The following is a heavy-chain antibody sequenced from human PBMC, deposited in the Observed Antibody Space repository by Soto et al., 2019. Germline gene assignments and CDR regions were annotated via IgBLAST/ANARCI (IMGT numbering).Heavy chain of an antibody. CDR2: ISDYNGNT. V-gene: IGHV1-18*01. CDR1: GYTFTSYG. CDR3: ATANGYESDY. J-gene: IGHJ4*02. Sequence: QVQLVQSGAEVKKPGASVKVSCKASGYTFTSYGISWVRQAPGQGLEWMGWISDYNGNTNYAQKLQGRVTMTTDTSTTAALMEMSSLRSDATVEYYCATANGYESDYWGQGTLVTVSS. D-gene: IGHD5-12*01.